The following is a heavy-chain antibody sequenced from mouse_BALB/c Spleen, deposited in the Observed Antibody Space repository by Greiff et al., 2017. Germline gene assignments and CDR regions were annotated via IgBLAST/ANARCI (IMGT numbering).Heavy chain of an antibody. CDR1: GFNIKDYY. CDR2: IDPENGNT. J-gene: IGHJ4*01. Sequence: EVHLVESGAELVRPGALVKLSCKASGFNIKDYYMHWVKQRPEQGLEWIGWIDPENGNTIYDPKFQGKASITADTSSNTAYLQLSSLTSEDTAVYYCAQVMGYYAMDYWGQGTSVTVSS. CDR3: AQVMGYYAMDY. D-gene: IGHD1-1*02. V-gene: IGHV14-1*02.